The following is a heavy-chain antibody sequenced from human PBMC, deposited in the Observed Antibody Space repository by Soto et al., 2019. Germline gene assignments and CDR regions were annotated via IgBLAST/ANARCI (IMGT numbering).Heavy chain of an antibody. CDR1: GFSLSTSGVA. V-gene: IGHV2-5*02. D-gene: IGHD2-2*01. Sequence: QITLKESGPTLVKPTQTLTLTCTFSGFSLSTSGVAVVWIRQPPGKALEWLALIYWDDDKRYSPSLKTRLTIPKYDSKDQVVLTMTHMDPVDTATYYCAHQLRSAIPAIFDYWGQGPLVTVSS. J-gene: IGHJ4*02. CDR2: IYWDDDK. CDR3: AHQLRSAIPAIFDY.